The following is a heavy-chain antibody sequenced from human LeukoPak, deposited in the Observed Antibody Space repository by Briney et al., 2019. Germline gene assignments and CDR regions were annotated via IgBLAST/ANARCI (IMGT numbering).Heavy chain of an antibody. CDR3: ASKGGYSSSFTNY. V-gene: IGHV3-30*01. D-gene: IGHD6-6*01. CDR1: GFTFSSYA. CDR2: ISYDGSNK. J-gene: IGHJ4*02. Sequence: PGGSLRLSCAASGFTFSSYAMHWVRQAPGKGLEWVAVISYDGSNKYYADSVKGRFTISRDNSKNTLYPQMNSLRAEDTAVYYCASKGGYSSSFTNYWGQGTLVTVSS.